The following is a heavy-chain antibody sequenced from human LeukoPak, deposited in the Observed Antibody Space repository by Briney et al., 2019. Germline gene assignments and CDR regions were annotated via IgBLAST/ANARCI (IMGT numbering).Heavy chain of an antibody. V-gene: IGHV4-30-2*03. Sequence: PSETLSLTCAVSGGSISSGGYSWSWIRQPPGKGLEWIGYIYHSGSTYYNPSLKSRVTISVDTSKNQFSLKLSSVTAADTAVYYCARLCRVGSGDCYDYWGQGTLVTVSS. D-gene: IGHD1-26*01. CDR2: IYHSGST. J-gene: IGHJ4*02. CDR1: GGSISSGGYS. CDR3: ARLCRVGSGDCYDY.